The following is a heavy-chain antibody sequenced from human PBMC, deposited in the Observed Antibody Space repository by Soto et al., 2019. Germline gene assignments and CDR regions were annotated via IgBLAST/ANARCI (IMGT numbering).Heavy chain of an antibody. J-gene: IGHJ6*02. CDR2: IIPISGTA. CDR1: GGTFSSYA. V-gene: IGHV1-69*01. D-gene: IGHD2-2*01. CDR3: ARSQCSSTSLEIYDYYYYGMDV. Sequence: QVQLVQSGAEVKKPGSSVKVSCKASGGTFSSYAISWVRQAPGQGLEWMGGIIPISGTANYAQKFQGRVTITADESTSTAYMELSSLRSEDTAVYYCARSQCSSTSLEIYDYYYYGMDVWGQWTTVTVSS.